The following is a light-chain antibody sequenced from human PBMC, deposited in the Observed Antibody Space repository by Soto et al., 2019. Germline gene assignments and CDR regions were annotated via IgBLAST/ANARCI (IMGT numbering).Light chain of an antibody. V-gene: IGKV1-5*03. J-gene: IGKJ1*01. CDR1: QSISYW. Sequence: DIQMTQSPSTLSASVGDRVTITCRASQSISYWLAWYQQKPGKAPNLLIYKASSLERGVPSRFSGSGSGTEFTLTISSLQPDDFATYYCQQYNYYWTFGQGTKVGIK. CDR3: QQYNYYWT. CDR2: KAS.